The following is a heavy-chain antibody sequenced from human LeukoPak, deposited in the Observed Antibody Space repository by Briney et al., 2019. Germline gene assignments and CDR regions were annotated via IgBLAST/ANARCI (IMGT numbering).Heavy chain of an antibody. J-gene: IGHJ4*02. V-gene: IGHV4-4*07. CDR3: ARDSSSGVPDY. CDR1: GCSISSYY. D-gene: IGHD2-8*01. CDR2: IYTSGST. Sequence: PSETLSLTCTASGCSISSYYWSWIRQPAGKGLEWIGRIYTSGSTNYNPSLKSRVTVSVDTSKNQFSLKLSSVTAADTAVYYCARDSSSGVPDYWGQGTLVTVSS.